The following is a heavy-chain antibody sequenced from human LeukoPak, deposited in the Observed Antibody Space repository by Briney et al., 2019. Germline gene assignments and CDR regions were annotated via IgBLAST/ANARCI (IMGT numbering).Heavy chain of an antibody. CDR2: IWYDGSNK. Sequence: GRSLTLSCAASGFTFSSYGLHWVRQAPGTGLEWAGVIWYDGSNKYYADSVKGRFTISRDNSKNTLYLQMNSLRAEDTAVYYCAREGWTYCGGDCYSDDAFDIWGQGTMVTVSS. J-gene: IGHJ3*02. D-gene: IGHD2-21*02. V-gene: IGHV3-33*01. CDR3: AREGWTYCGGDCYSDDAFDI. CDR1: GFTFSSYG.